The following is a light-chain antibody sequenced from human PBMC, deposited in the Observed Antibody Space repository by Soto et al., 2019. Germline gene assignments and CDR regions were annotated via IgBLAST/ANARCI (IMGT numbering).Light chain of an antibody. V-gene: IGKV1-5*01. CDR3: QQYSNYST. CDR2: DAP. CDR1: QSISSS. Sequence: DIQMTQSPSALSASVGDRFTITCRASQSISSSLAWYQQKPGKAPKLLIYDAPNLESGVPSIFSGSGSGTEFTLTISSLPPDDFATYYCQQYSNYSTFGQGTKVDIK. J-gene: IGKJ1*01.